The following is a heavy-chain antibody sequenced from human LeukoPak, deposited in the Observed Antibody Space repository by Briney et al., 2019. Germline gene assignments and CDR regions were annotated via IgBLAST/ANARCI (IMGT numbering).Heavy chain of an antibody. CDR2: ISYDGSTK. CDR3: AKDGDGDIVVVPAAPYYYYYYMDV. V-gene: IGHV3-30*18. D-gene: IGHD2-2*01. Sequence: GGSLRLSCAASGFTFSTYGMHWVRQAPGKGLEWVAVISYDGSTKYYADSVKGRFTISRDNSKNTLYLQMNSLRAEDTAVYYCAKDGDGDIVVVPAAPYYYYYYMDVWGKGTTVTVSS. J-gene: IGHJ6*03. CDR1: GFTFSTYG.